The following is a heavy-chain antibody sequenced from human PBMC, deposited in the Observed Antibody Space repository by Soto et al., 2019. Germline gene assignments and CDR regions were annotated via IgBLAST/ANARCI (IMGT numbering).Heavy chain of an antibody. D-gene: IGHD2-2*01. J-gene: IGHJ6*02. Sequence: QVQLVQSGAEVKKPGSSVKVSCKASGGTFGSYAISWVRQAPGQGLEWMGGIIPIPGTANYAQKFQGRVTIAADESTSTAYMELRSLRSENTAVYYCARSQGSSTSLEIYYYYSYGMDVWGQGTKVTVSS. V-gene: IGHV1-69*01. CDR3: ARSQGSSTSLEIYYYYSYGMDV. CDR2: IIPIPGTA. CDR1: GGTFGSYA.